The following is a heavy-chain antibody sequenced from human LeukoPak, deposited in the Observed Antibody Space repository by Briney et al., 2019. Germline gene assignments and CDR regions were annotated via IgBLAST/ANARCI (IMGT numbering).Heavy chain of an antibody. V-gene: IGHV3-23*01. CDR2: SSGSGSIT. CDR1: GFTSSSYV. J-gene: IGHJ3*02. CDR3: AKDLSSGYYDAFDI. D-gene: IGHD3-22*01. Sequence: PGGSLRLSCAASGFTSSSYVMSWVRQAPGKGLECVSASSGSGSITYYADSVKGRFTISRDNSNNTLYLQMNSLRAEDTAVYYCAKDLSSGYYDAFDIWGQGTMVTVSS.